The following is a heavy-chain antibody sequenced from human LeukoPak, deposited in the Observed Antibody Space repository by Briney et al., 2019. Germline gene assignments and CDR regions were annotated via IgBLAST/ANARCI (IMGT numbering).Heavy chain of an antibody. J-gene: IGHJ4*02. D-gene: IGHD1-26*01. CDR3: ARIPSGSYNQYDY. V-gene: IGHV4-4*07. CDR1: GGSISSYD. Sequence: SETLSLTCTVSGGSISSYDWGWIRQPPGKGLEWIGRIYTSGSTNYNPSLQSRVTMSVDTSKNQFSLYLSAVPAADTAVYYCARIPSGSYNQYDYWGQGSLVTVSS. CDR2: IYTSGST.